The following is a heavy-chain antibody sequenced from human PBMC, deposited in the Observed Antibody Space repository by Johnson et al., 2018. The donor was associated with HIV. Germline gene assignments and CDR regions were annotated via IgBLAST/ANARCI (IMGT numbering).Heavy chain of an antibody. J-gene: IGHJ3*02. Sequence: QVQLVESGAGVVQPGPSLRLSCAASGFTFTSYAMHWVRQAPGKGLEWVAVISYDGSNKYYAHSVQGRVTISRDNSKNTLYLQLNSLRAEDTAVYYCARDLLIAYCGGDCWDAFDIWGQGTMVTVSS. V-gene: IGHV3-30-3*01. CDR3: ARDLLIAYCGGDCWDAFDI. CDR2: ISYDGSNK. D-gene: IGHD2-21*02. CDR1: GFTFTSYA.